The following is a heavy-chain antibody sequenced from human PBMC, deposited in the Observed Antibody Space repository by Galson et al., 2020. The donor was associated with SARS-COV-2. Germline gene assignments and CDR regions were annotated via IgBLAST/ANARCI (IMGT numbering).Heavy chain of an antibody. CDR1: GVTFNSFG. CDR2: VSYDGAQI. CDR3: AKDRPPLGGTKDAIDL. J-gene: IGHJ3*01. V-gene: IGHV3-30*18. D-gene: IGHD1-26*01. Sequence: TGGSLRLSCVASGVTFNSFGFHWVRRAPGKGLEWLTHVSYDGAQISYADSVKGRFIVSRDDLKNTVYLQMSSLRAADTAVYYCAKDRPPLGGTKDAIDLWGLGTQVTVSS.